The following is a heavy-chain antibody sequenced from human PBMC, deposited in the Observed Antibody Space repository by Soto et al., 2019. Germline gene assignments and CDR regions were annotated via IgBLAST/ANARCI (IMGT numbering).Heavy chain of an antibody. CDR3: AHRRTSSSRHWVYFDY. J-gene: IGHJ4*02. CDR2: IYWDDAK. Sequence: QITLKESGPTLVKPTQTLTLTCTFSEFSLSTSGEGVGWIRQPPGKALEWLAVIYWDDAKRYSPSLRSRVTITKDTSKNQVVLTMRNMAPVDTATYYCAHRRTSSSRHWVYFDYWGQGTLVTVSS. D-gene: IGHD6-13*01. V-gene: IGHV2-5*02. CDR1: EFSLSTSGEG.